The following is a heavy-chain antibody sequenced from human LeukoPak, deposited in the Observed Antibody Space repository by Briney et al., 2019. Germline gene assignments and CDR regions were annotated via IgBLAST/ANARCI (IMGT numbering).Heavy chain of an antibody. V-gene: IGHV4-59*01. Sequence: PSETLSLTCTVSGGSISSYYWSWIRQPPGKGLEWIGYIYYSGSTNYNPSLKSRVTISVDTSKNQFSLKLSSVIAADTAVYYCARAPNYYDSSGYYPIYYFDYWGQGTLVTVSS. CDR1: GGSISSYY. CDR2: IYYSGST. J-gene: IGHJ4*02. D-gene: IGHD3-22*01. CDR3: ARAPNYYDSSGYYPIYYFDY.